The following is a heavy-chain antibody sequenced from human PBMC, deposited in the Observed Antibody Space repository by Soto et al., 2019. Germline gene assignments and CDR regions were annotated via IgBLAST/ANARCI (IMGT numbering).Heavy chain of an antibody. V-gene: IGHV4-61*01. Sequence: NPSETLSLTCTVSGGSVSSGSYYWSWIRQPPGKGLEWIGYIYSSGRTDSNPSLRGRATISADTSKNQFSLDLASVTAADTAVYYCARGGAYDYGGQGALVTVS. CDR3: ARGGAYDY. CDR2: IYSSGRT. D-gene: IGHD3-16*01. J-gene: IGHJ4*02. CDR1: GGSVSSGSYY.